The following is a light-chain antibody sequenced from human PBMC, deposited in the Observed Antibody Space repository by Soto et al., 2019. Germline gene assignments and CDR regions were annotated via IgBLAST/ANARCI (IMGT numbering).Light chain of an antibody. V-gene: IGLV1-40*01. Sequence: QSVLTQPPSVSGAPGQRVTISCTGSSSNIGAGYDVHWYRHLPGTAPKLLIYGNSNRPSGVPDRFSGSKSGTSASLAITELQAEDDADYYCQSFDSSLSGSAVFGTGTKLTVL. CDR3: QSFDSSLSGSAV. CDR2: GNS. J-gene: IGLJ1*01. CDR1: SSNIGAGYD.